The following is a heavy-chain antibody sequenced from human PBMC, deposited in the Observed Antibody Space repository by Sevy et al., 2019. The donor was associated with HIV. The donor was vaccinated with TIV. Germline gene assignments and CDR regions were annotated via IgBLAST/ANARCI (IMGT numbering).Heavy chain of an antibody. CDR2: ISSSGSTI. J-gene: IGHJ6*02. D-gene: IGHD6-19*01. CDR3: ARDQVQWLVRNSGMDV. V-gene: IGHV3-11*01. CDR1: GFTFSDYY. Sequence: GGSLRLSCAASGFTFSDYYMSWIRQAPGKGLEWVSYISSSGSTIYYADSVKGRFTISRDNAKNSLYLQMNSLRAEDTAVYYCARDQVQWLVRNSGMDVWGQGTTVTVSS.